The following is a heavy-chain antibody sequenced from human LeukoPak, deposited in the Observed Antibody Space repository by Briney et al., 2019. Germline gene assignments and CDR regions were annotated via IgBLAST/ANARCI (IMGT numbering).Heavy chain of an antibody. V-gene: IGHV4-59*01. CDR3: ARLYYYGMDV. CDR2: TYYSGST. Sequence: SETLSLTCTVSGGSISSYYWSWLRQPPGKGLEWVGYTYYSGSTNYNPSLKRRVTISVDPSKNQFSLKLSSVTAADTAVYYCARLYYYGMDVWGKGTTVTVSS. CDR1: GGSISSYY. J-gene: IGHJ6*04.